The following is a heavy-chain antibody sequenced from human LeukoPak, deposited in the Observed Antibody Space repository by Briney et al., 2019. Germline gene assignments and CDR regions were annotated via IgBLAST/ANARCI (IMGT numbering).Heavy chain of an antibody. CDR1: GGTFSSYT. V-gene: IGHV1-69*02. D-gene: IGHD2-2*02. CDR3: ARSFGIAYTGV. J-gene: IGHJ4*02. CDR2: IIPILGIA. Sequence: ASVKVSCKASGGTFSSYTISWVRQAPGQGLEWMGRIIPILGIANYAQKFQGRVTITADKSTSTTYMELSSLRSEDTAVYYCARSFGIAYTGVWGQGTLVTVSS.